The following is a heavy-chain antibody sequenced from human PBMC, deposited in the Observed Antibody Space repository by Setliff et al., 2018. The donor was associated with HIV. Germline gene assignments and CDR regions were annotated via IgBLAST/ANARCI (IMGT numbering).Heavy chain of an antibody. J-gene: IGHJ4*02. CDR2: IYHTGIT. CDR3: SRGSWKDGAHGYFFDY. D-gene: IGHD1-1*01. CDR1: GGSVTSYY. Sequence: SETLSLTCTVSGGSVTSYYWSWIRQSPEKGLEWIGYIYHTGITKYNHSLTSRLSTSIDASKNQFSLSLTSVTAADTAVYYCSRGSWKDGAHGYFFDYWGQGTLVTVSS. V-gene: IGHV4-59*02.